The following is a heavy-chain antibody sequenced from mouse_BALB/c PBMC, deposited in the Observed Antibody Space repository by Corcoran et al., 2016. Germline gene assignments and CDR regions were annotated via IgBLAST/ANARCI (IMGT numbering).Heavy chain of an antibody. J-gene: IGHJ2*01. Sequence: QIQLVQSGPELKKPGETVKISCKASGYTFTNYGMNWVKQAPGKGLKWMGWINTYTGEPTYADDFKGRFAFSLETSASTAYLQINNLKNEDTATYFWARAPLLRYYFYYWGQGTTLTVSS. V-gene: IGHV9-3-1*01. CDR2: INTYTGEP. CDR3: ARAPLLRYYFYY. D-gene: IGHD1-1*01. CDR1: GYTFTNYG.